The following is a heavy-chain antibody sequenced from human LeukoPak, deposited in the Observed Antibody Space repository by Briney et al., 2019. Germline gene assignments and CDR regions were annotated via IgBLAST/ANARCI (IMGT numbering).Heavy chain of an antibody. D-gene: IGHD3-16*02. CDR2: ISRSGSTI. CDR1: GFTFSSYE. J-gene: IGHJ4*02. Sequence: GGSLRLSCAASGFTFSSYEMNWVRQAPGKGLEWVSYISRSGSTIYYADSVKGRFTISRDNAKNSLYLQMNSLRAEDTAVYYCARVQRRLGELSSPTDYWGQGTLVTVSS. V-gene: IGHV3-48*03. CDR3: ARVQRRLGELSSPTDY.